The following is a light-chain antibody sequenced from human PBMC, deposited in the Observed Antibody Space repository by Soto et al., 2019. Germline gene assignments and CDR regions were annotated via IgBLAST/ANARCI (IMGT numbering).Light chain of an antibody. J-gene: IGKJ1*01. CDR2: EAT. V-gene: IGKV1-5*03. CDR1: QSISNW. CDR3: QQYNSYCT. Sequence: DIQMTQSPSILSASVGDRVTITCRASQSISNWLAWYQQKPGKVPKVLTYEATSLESGVPSRFSGSGSGTEFTLTISSLQPDDFATYYCQQYNSYCTFGQGTLVEIK.